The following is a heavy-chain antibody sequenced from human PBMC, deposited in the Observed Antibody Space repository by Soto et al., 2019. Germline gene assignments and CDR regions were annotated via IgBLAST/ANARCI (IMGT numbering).Heavy chain of an antibody. V-gene: IGHV1-18*01. J-gene: IGHJ4*02. CDR3: ARCSTTTVTLNDY. CDR1: GYIFTSYG. D-gene: IGHD4-17*01. Sequence: ASVKVSCKASGYIFTSYGISWVRQAPGQGLEWMGWIRAYNGDTNYAQKLQGRVTMTTDTSTSTAFLELRSLRSDDTAVYYCARCSTTTVTLNDYWGQGTLVTVSS. CDR2: IRAYNGDT.